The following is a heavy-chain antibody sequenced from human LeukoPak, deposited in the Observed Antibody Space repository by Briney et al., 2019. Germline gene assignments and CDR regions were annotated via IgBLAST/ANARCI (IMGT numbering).Heavy chain of an antibody. CDR2: MNPNSGNT. Sequence: ASVKASCKASGYTFTSYDINWVRQATGQGLEWMGWMNPNSGNTGYAQKFQGRVTMTRNTSISTAYMELSSLRSEDTAVYYCARGGSSWYYYYYGMDVWGQGPTVTVSS. J-gene: IGHJ6*02. CDR1: GYTFTSYD. D-gene: IGHD6-13*01. V-gene: IGHV1-8*01. CDR3: ARGGSSWYYYYYGMDV.